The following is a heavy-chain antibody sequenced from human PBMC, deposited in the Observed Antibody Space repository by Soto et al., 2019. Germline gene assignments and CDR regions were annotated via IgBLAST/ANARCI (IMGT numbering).Heavy chain of an antibody. V-gene: IGHV3-23*01. CDR3: ARTDKFNSQSSGWANRFDY. CDR2: ITNSGST. CDR1: GFTFSNYA. J-gene: IGHJ4*02. Sequence: EVQLLESGGGLVQPGGSLRLFCEASGFTFSNYAMTWVRQAPGKGLEWVSTITNSGSTYYGDTVGGRFTISRDNSKTTVYLQMNSLRAEDTAIYYCARTDKFNSQSSGWANRFDYWGQGTLVTVSS. D-gene: IGHD6-19*01.